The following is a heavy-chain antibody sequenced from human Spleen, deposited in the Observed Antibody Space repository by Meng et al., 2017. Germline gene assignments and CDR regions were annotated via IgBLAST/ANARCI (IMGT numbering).Heavy chain of an antibody. CDR2: ISSSSTYI. CDR1: GFTFNNHI. V-gene: IGHV3-21*01. J-gene: IGHJ6*02. D-gene: IGHD3-10*01. Sequence: GGSLRLSCAASGFTFNNHILNWVRQAPGKGLEWVSSISSSSTYIHYADSVKGRFTISRDNAKNSLYLQMNSLSAEDTAVYYCARDEFYYNLDVWGQGTTGTVSS. CDR3: ARDEFYYNLDV.